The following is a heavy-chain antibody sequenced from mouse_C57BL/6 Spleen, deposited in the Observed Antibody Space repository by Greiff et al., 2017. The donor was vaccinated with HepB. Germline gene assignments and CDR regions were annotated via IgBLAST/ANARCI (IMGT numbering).Heavy chain of an antibody. J-gene: IGHJ2*01. V-gene: IGHV14-4*01. CDR3: TICLYYGSSSDY. D-gene: IGHD1-1*01. CDR2: IDPENGDT. CDR1: GFNIKDDY. Sequence: VQLKESGAELVRPGASVKLSCTASGFNIKDDYMHWVKQRPEQGLEWIGWIDPENGDTEYASKFQGKATITADTSSNTAYLQLSSLTSEDTAVYYCTICLYYGSSSDYWGQGTTLTVSS.